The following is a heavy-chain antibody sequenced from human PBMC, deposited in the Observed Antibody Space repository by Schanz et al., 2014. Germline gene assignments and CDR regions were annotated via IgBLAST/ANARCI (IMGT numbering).Heavy chain of an antibody. CDR3: AKDSTHIDIVLVPTAIDY. CDR2: ISASGGST. J-gene: IGHJ4*02. V-gene: IGHV3-23*04. Sequence: DLVESGGGLIQRGESLRLSCSASGFSFSSYSMNWVRQAPGKGLEWVSTISASGGSTYYADSVKGRFTISRDNSKNTLYLHMNTLRSEDTAVYYCAKDSTHIDIVLVPTAIDYWGQGTLVTVSS. CDR1: GFSFSSYS. D-gene: IGHD2-2*01.